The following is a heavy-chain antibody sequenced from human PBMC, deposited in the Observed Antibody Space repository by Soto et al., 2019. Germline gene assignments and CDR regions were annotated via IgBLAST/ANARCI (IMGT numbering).Heavy chain of an antibody. J-gene: IGHJ4*02. V-gene: IGHV1-69*01. CDR1: GGSFSSYA. CDR3: AREYRSSSGRFDN. D-gene: IGHD6-6*01. Sequence: QVQLVQSGAEVKKPGSSVKVSCKASGGSFSSYAISWVRQAPGQGLEWMGGIIPIFGTPSYAQKFQGRVTITADESTSTAYMELSSLRSEDTTVYYCAREYRSSSGRFDNWGQGTLVTVSS. CDR2: IIPIFGTP.